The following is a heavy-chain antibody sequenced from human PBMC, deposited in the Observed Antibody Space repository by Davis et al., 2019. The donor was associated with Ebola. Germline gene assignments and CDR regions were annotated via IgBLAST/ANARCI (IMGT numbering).Heavy chain of an antibody. V-gene: IGHV3-7*01. CDR1: GFTFSSYW. CDR3: ARDDKTYYYDSSGYNYGIARGIDY. CDR2: IKQDGSEK. Sequence: GESLKISCAASGFTFSSYWMSWVRQAPGKGLEWVANIKQDGSEKYYVDSVKGRFTISRDNAKNSLYLQMNSLRAEDTAVYYCARDDKTYYYDSSGYNYGIARGIDYWGQGTLVTVSS. D-gene: IGHD3-22*01. J-gene: IGHJ4*02.